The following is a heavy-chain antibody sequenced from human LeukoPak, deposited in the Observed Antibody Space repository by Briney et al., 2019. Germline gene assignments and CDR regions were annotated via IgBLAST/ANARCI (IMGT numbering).Heavy chain of an antibody. J-gene: IGHJ4*02. V-gene: IGHV1-69*06. CDR3: ARDQTLMIRGSFDY. CDR1: GGTFSSYA. D-gene: IGHD3-10*01. CDR2: IISIFGTA. Sequence: ASVKVSCKASGGTFSSYAISWVRQAPGQGLEWMGGIISIFGTANYAQKFQGRVTITADKSTSTAYMELSSLRSEDTAVYYCARDQTLMIRGSFDYWGQGTLVTVSS.